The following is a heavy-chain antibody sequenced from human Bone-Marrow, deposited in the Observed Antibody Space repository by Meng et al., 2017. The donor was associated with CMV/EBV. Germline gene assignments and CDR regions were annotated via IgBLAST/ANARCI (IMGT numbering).Heavy chain of an antibody. V-gene: IGHV3-33*01. CDR3: ARPCGGSYCYWVYFDY. CDR2: IWYDGSYK. D-gene: IGHD2-21*02. Sequence: GESLKIPCAASGFTFGSYGMHWVRQAPGKGLEWVTMIWYDGSYKYYEDSVKGRFTISRDNSKNTLYLQSNSLRSEDTAVYYCARPCGGSYCYWVYFDYWGQGTLVTVSS. J-gene: IGHJ4*02. CDR1: GFTFGSYG.